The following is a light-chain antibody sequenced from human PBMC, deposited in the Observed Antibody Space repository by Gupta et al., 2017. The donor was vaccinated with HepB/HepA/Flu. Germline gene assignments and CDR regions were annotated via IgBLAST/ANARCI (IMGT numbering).Light chain of an antibody. Sequence: DIVLTQSPDSLAVSLGERATMNCKSSQSRLYSTTGKNYIAWYQQKPGQPPKMIIKWGSDRESGVPDRFSGSASGTDFTLTISSLQAEDVAVYFCQQYEVHFRTFGQGTKVEIK. J-gene: IGKJ1*01. CDR1: QSRLYSTTGKNY. CDR2: WGS. V-gene: IGKV4-1*01. CDR3: QQYEVHFRT.